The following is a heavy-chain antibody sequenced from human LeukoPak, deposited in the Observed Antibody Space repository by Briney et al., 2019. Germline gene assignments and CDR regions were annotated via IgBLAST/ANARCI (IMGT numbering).Heavy chain of an antibody. CDR3: TREVGYQGY. D-gene: IGHD2-15*01. CDR2: IYYRGST. Sequence: SETLSLTCTVSGGSISGSSYNWGWIRQPQGKGLEWIGNIYYRGSTQYNLSVKSRVTISVDTSKNQFSLKLTSVTAADTAVYYCTREVGYQGYWGQGTLVTASS. CDR1: GGSISGSSYN. J-gene: IGHJ4*02. V-gene: IGHV4-39*07.